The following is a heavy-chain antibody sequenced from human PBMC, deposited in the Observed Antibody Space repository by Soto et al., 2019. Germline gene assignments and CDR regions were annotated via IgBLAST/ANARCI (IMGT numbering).Heavy chain of an antibody. V-gene: IGHV1-24*01. Sequence: ASVKVSCKVSGYTLTELSMHWVRQAPGKGLEWMGGFDPEDGETIYAQKFQGGVTMTEDTSTDTAYMELSSLRSEDTAVYYCATGVSVEVATITANYYYGMHVWGQGTTVTSP. CDR2: FDPEDGET. D-gene: IGHD5-12*01. CDR1: GYTLTELS. J-gene: IGHJ6*02. CDR3: ATGVSVEVATITANYYYGMHV.